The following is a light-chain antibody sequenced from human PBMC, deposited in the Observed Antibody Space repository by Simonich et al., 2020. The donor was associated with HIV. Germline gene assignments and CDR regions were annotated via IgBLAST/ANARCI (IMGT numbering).Light chain of an antibody. CDR3: QQSYSTPYT. V-gene: IGKV3-15*01. CDR1: QSVSSN. Sequence: EIVMTQSPATLSVSPGERATLSCRASQSVSSNLAWNQQKPGQALRLLIYGASTRATGIPARFSGSGSGTEFTLTISSLQPEDFATYYCQQSYSTPYTFGQGTKLEIK. J-gene: IGKJ2*01. CDR2: GAS.